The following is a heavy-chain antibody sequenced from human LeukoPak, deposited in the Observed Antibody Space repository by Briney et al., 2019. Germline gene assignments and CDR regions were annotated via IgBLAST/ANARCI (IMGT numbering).Heavy chain of an antibody. CDR2: INTNTGNP. CDR1: GYTFTSYA. CDR3: ARDGRYFDWLFRNNWFDP. J-gene: IGHJ5*02. V-gene: IGHV7-4-1*01. Sequence: ASVKVSCKASGYTFTSYAMNWVRQAPGQGLEWMGWINTNTGNPTYAQGFTGRFVFSLDTSVSTAYLQIGSLKAEDTAVYYCARDGRYFDWLFRNNWFDPWGQGTLVTVSS. D-gene: IGHD3-9*01.